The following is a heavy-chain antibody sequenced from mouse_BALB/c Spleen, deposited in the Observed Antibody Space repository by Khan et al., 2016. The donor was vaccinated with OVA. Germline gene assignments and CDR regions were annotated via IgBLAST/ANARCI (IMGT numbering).Heavy chain of an antibody. V-gene: IGHV5-4*02. J-gene: IGHJ3*01. D-gene: IGHD2-1*01. CDR2: ISDGGSYT. CDR1: GCTFSDYY. Sequence: EVELVVSGGGLVKPGGSLKLSCAASGCTFSDYYMYWVRQTPEKRLEWVATISDGGSYTYYPDSVKGRFTISRDDAKNNLYLQMISLKSKDTAMYYCARGYYGNPFAYWGQGTLVTVSA. CDR3: ARGYYGNPFAY.